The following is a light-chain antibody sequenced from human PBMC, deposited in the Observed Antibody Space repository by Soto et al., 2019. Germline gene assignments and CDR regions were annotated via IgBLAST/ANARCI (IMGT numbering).Light chain of an antibody. CDR3: QQRSNWPHT. Sequence: EIVLTQSPGTLSLSPGERATLSCRPSQSVSSSYLAWYQQKPGQAPRLLIYDASNRATGIPARFSGSGSGTDFTLTISSLEPEDFAVYYCQQRSNWPHTFGQGTRLEIK. J-gene: IGKJ5*01. CDR2: DAS. CDR1: QSVSSSY. V-gene: IGKV3D-20*02.